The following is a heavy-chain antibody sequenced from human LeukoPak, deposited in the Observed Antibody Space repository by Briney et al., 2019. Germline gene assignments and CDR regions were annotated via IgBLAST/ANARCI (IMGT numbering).Heavy chain of an antibody. Sequence: GGSLRLSCAASGFTFSSYAMSWVRQAPGKGLEWVSAISGSGGSTYYADSVKGRFTISRDNSKNTLYLEMNSLRAEDTAVYYCAKAGSSWYRYYFDYWGQGTLVTVSS. D-gene: IGHD6-13*01. CDR2: ISGSGGST. CDR1: GFTFSSYA. J-gene: IGHJ4*02. CDR3: AKAGSSWYRYYFDY. V-gene: IGHV3-23*01.